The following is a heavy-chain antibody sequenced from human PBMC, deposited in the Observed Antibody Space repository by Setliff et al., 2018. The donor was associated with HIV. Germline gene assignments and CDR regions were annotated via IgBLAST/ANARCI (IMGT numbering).Heavy chain of an antibody. CDR2: ISAYNGNT. D-gene: IGHD3-22*01. Sequence: ASVKVSCKASGYTFTSYGISWVRRASGQGLEWMGWISAYNGNTDYAQELQGRITLTTDTSTSTAYMELRSLRSDDTAVYYCARVPDLYSHDSNDYRIDAFDVWGQGTMVTVSS. CDR3: ARVPDLYSHDSNDYRIDAFDV. V-gene: IGHV1-18*01. J-gene: IGHJ3*01. CDR1: GYTFTSYG.